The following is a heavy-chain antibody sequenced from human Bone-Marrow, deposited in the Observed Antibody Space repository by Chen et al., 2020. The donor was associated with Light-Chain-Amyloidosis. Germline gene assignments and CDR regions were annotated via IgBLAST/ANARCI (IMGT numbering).Heavy chain of an antibody. V-gene: IGHV4-34*01. CDR3: ARGVVTTGEVDV. J-gene: IGHJ6*04. CDR1: GGSFSGYY. CDR2: INHSGST. Sequence: QVQLQQWGAGLLKPSEPLSLTCAVYGGSFSGYYWSWIRQPPGKGLEGIGEINHSGSTNYNPSLKSRVTISVDTSKNQFSLKLSSVTAADTAVYYCARGVVTTGEVDVWGKGTTVTVSS. D-gene: IGHD4-17*01.